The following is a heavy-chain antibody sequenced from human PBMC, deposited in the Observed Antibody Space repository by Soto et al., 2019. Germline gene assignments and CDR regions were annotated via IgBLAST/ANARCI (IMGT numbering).Heavy chain of an antibody. CDR2: ISYDGSNK. V-gene: IGHV3-30-3*01. CDR3: ARGPLEQWLVLRPGVDY. CDR1: GFSFSSYD. Sequence: QVQLVESGGGVVQPGRSLRLSCAASGFSFSSYDMLWVRQTPGKGLEWVAVISYDGSNKYYADSVKGRFTISRDNSKNTLYLQMNSLRAEDTAVYYCARGPLEQWLVLRPGVDYWGQGTLVTVSS. D-gene: IGHD6-19*01. J-gene: IGHJ4*02.